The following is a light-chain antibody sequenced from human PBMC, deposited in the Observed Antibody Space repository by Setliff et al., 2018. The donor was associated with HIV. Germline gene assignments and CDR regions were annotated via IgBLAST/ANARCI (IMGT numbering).Light chain of an antibody. CDR2: EVR. CDR1: SRDVGGYNY. CDR3: SSYAITNTLT. V-gene: IGLV2-14*01. J-gene: IGLJ1*01. Sequence: QSVLTQPASVSGSPGQSITISCTGTSRDVGGYNYVPWYQQHPGKAPKLIIYEVRNRPSGVSNRFSGSKSGNTASLTISGLQTEDEADYYCSSYAITNTLTFGTGTKVTVL.